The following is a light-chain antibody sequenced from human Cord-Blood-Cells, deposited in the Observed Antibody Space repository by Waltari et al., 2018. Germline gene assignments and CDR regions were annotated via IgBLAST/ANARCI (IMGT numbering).Light chain of an antibody. Sequence: QSVLTQPPSASGTPGQRATIPCSGSSSHIGRTSVYWYQQPPGTAPKLPIYRNNQRPSGVPDRFSGSKSGTSASLAISGLRSEDEADYYCAAWDDSLSGYVFGTGTKVTV. CDR2: RNN. V-gene: IGLV1-47*01. CDR3: AAWDDSLSGYV. CDR1: SSHIGRTS. J-gene: IGLJ1*01.